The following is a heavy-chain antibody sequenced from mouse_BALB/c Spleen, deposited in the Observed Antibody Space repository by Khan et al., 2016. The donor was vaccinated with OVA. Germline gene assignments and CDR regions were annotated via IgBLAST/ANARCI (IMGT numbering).Heavy chain of an antibody. V-gene: IGHV1S135*01. CDR3: ARETFDY. CDR2: IDPFNGGT. Sequence: VQLKESGPDLMKPGASVNISCKASGYSFTSYYIHWVKQSHGKSLEWIGYIDPFNGGTDYNQNFKGKATLTVAKSSNTAYMHLSSLTSEDSAVYYCARETFDYWGQGTLVTVST. CDR1: GYSFTSYY. J-gene: IGHJ3*01.